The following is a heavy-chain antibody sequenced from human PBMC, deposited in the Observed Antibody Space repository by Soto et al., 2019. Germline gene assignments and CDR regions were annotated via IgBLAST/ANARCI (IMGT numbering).Heavy chain of an antibody. CDR2: ISSNGGST. V-gene: IGHV3-64*02. J-gene: IGHJ4*02. D-gene: IGHD3-16*01. CDR3: ARDRGGALGY. CDR1: GFTFSSYA. Sequence: VQLVESGEGLVQPGGSLRLSCAASGFTFSSYAMHWVRQAPGKGLEYVSAISSNGGSTYYADSVKGRFTISRDNSKNTLYLQMGSLRAEDMAVYYCARDRGGALGYWGQGTLVTVSS.